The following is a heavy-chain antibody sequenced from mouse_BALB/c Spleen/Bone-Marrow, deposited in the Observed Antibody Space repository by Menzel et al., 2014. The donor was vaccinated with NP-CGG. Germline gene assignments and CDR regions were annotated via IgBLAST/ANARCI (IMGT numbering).Heavy chain of an antibody. CDR3: AAYYCGTYGFAY. Sequence: EVQLQQPGAELVKPGASVKLSCTASGFNIKDTYMHWVKQRPEQGLEWIGRIDPANCNTKYDPKFQGKAAITADTSSNTAYLQLSSLTSEDTAVYYCAAYYCGTYGFAYWGQGTLVTVSA. D-gene: IGHD1-1*01. J-gene: IGHJ3*01. V-gene: IGHV14-3*02. CDR2: IDPANCNT. CDR1: GFNIKDTY.